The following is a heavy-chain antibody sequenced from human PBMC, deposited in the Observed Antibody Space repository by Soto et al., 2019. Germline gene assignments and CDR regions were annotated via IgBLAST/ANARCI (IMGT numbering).Heavy chain of an antibody. CDR3: AKDKVDHNSVWDPFDI. CDR1: GFTFSDYA. D-gene: IGHD2-15*01. V-gene: IGHV3-23*01. CDR2: LGGSNSDT. J-gene: IGHJ3*02. Sequence: EEQLLESGGGLVQPGGSLRLSCAASGFTFSDYAMSWVRQAPGKGLEWVSGLGGSNSDTHYAASVEGRFTVSRDNSKSTLFLQMNSVRVEDTAVYYCAKDKVDHNSVWDPFDIWGQGTLVTVSS.